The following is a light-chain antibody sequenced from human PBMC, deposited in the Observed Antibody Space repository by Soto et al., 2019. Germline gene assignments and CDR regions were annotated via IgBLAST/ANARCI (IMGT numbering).Light chain of an antibody. Sequence: EVVLPQSPGTLSLSRGESSTLSCRASERIYSAYLGWYQQKPGQAPRLLIYGTSSRATGIPDRFSGSGSGTDFTLTISRLEPEDFAVYYCQQYGNSPITFGQGTRLEIK. J-gene: IGKJ5*01. CDR2: GTS. CDR3: QQYGNSPIT. CDR1: ERIYSAY. V-gene: IGKV3-20*01.